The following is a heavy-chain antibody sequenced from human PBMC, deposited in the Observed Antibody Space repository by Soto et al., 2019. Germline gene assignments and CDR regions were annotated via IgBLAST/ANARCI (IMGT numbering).Heavy chain of an antibody. D-gene: IGHD4-4*01. CDR1: GGTFNSYG. J-gene: IGHJ5*02. CDR2: IIPIFGTV. V-gene: IGHV1-69*13. Sequence: WASVKVSCKTSGGTFNSYGLSWVRQAPGQGPEWMGQIIPIFGTVKYAQKFQGRVTISADESTGTAYMEMSSLRSDDTAMYYCTREKFSNYFDPWGQGTLVTVSS. CDR3: TREKFSNYFDP.